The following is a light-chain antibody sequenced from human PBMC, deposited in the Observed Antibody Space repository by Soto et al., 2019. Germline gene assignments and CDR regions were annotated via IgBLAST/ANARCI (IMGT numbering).Light chain of an antibody. CDR2: DVS. Sequence: EIILTQSPATLSLSPGERATLSCRASQSVTTFLAWYQQIPGQSPRLLVYDVSKRATGIPARFSGSGSGTDFTLTISSLEPEDFAVYYCQQRITWPLTFGGGTKVEIK. CDR3: QQRITWPLT. CDR1: QSVTTF. J-gene: IGKJ4*01. V-gene: IGKV3-11*01.